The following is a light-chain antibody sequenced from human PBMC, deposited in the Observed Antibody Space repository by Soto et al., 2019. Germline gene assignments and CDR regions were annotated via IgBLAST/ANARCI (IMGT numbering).Light chain of an antibody. V-gene: IGLV1-40*01. CDR2: VNN. CDR1: SSNIGAGYD. J-gene: IGLJ2*01. CDR3: QSYDSSLSGYVV. Sequence: QSALTQPPSVSGAPGQRVTISCTGSSSNIGAGYDVHWYQQLPGTAPRLLIYVNNNRPSGVPDRFSGSKSGTSASLAITGLQADDEADYYCQSYDSSLSGYVVFGGGTQLTVL.